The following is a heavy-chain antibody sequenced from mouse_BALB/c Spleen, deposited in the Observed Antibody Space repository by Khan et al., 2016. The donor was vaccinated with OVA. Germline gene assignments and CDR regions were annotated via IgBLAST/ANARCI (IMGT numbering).Heavy chain of an antibody. CDR3: TRDKFDY. J-gene: IGHJ2*01. CDR2: INPTSGYT. Sequence: VQLVESGAELAKPGASVKMSCKASGYTFITYWMHWVKQRPGQGLEWIGYINPTSGYTDYNEKFKDRATLSADKSSSTAYMQLSSLTSEDSAVYSCTRDKFDYWGQGTTLTVSS. V-gene: IGHV1-7*01. CDR1: GYTFITYW.